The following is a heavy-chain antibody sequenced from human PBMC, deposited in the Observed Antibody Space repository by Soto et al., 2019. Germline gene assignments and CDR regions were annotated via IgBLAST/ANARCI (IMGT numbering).Heavy chain of an antibody. Sequence: QVQLQESGPGLVKPSQTLSLTCTVSGGSINSGGYYWSWIRQHPGKGLEWIGYIYYSGSTYYNPSLKSRITISVDTSKNQFSLKLSSVTAADTAVYYCARAPIAAAGTHFDYWGQGTLVTVSS. CDR3: ARAPIAAAGTHFDY. CDR1: GGSINSGGYY. J-gene: IGHJ4*02. CDR2: IYYSGST. V-gene: IGHV4-31*03. D-gene: IGHD6-13*01.